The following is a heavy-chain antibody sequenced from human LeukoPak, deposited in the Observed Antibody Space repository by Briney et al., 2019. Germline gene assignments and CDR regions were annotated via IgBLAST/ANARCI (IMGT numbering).Heavy chain of an antibody. J-gene: IGHJ4*02. D-gene: IGHD3-16*01. CDR1: GFTFSSYD. CDR3: AKATGAFSYDTPDY. Sequence: WGSLRLSCAASGFTFSSYDTTWVRQAPGKGLEWVSAISGNGGSTYYADSVRGRFTISRDNSKNTLYLQMNSLRAEDTAVYYCAKATGAFSYDTPDYWGQGTLVTVSS. V-gene: IGHV3-23*01. CDR2: ISGNGGST.